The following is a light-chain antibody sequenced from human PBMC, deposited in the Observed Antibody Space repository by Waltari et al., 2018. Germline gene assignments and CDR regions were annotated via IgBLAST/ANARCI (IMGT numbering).Light chain of an antibody. CDR1: RLGDKY. CDR3: QAWDSNTVV. Sequence: SYELTQPPSVSVSPGQTASLTCSGDRLGDKYAYWYQQKPGQSPVRVIYQDSRLSSGIPERFSGSNSGNTATLTISGSQAMDEADYYCQAWDSNTVVFGGGTKLTVL. J-gene: IGLJ2*01. CDR2: QDS. V-gene: IGLV3-1*01.